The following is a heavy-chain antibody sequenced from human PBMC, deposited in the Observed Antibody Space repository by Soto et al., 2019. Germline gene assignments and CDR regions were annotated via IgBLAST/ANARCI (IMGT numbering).Heavy chain of an antibody. J-gene: IGHJ4*01. Sequence: SETLSLTCTVSGGSISSSGFYWGWLRQSPGGGLEWIGNMYYSGSTYYNPSLKSRVTISDDTSRNQFFLKLTSVTAADTAVYYCARRPNYYGSSGFGFYFDYWGQGKLVTVSS. CDR3: ARRPNYYGSSGFGFYFDY. CDR2: MYYSGST. D-gene: IGHD3-22*01. CDR1: GGSISSSGFY. V-gene: IGHV4-39*01.